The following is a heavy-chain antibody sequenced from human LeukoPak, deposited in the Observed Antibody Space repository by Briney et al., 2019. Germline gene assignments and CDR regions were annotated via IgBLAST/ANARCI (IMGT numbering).Heavy chain of an antibody. CDR3: ARVESWGYPDY. V-gene: IGHV1-2*02. CDR1: GYTFTDYY. J-gene: IGHJ4*02. CDR2: INPNSGGT. Sequence: ASVKVSCKASGYTFTDYYMHWVRQAPGQGLEWMGWINPNSGGTNYTQKFQGRVTMTRDTSISTAYMELSRLRSDDTAVYYCARVESWGYPDYWGQGTLVTVSS. D-gene: IGHD5-12*01.